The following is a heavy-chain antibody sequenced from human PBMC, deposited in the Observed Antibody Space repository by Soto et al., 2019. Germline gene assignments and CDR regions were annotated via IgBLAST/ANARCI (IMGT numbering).Heavy chain of an antibody. J-gene: IGHJ4*02. CDR2: IFSSGSK. CDR3: AREGSYSAYDFAHGIQLWSFDF. D-gene: IGHD5-12*01. CDR1: DVPINTYY. Sequence: ESLSLTCTFSDVPINTYYWSWVRQPAGKGLEWIGRIFSSGSKRFTHSPERRHAMSVDTTKNHFSLNVSSVTAADMAVYYCAREGSYSAYDFAHGIQLWSFDFWGQGAMVTVSS. V-gene: IGHV4-4*07.